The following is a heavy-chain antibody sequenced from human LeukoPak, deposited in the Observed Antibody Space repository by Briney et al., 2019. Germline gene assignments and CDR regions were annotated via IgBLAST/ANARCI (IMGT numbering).Heavy chain of an antibody. Sequence: GGSLRLSCAASGFTFSSYWMTWVRQAPGKGLEWVANIKQDGSEKYYVDSVKGRFTISRDNAKNSLYLQMNSLRAEDTAVYYCARDSALGVIYYYYYMDVWGKGTMVTVSS. CDR1: GFTFSSYW. CDR2: IKQDGSEK. CDR3: ARDSALGVIYYYYYMDV. V-gene: IGHV3-7*01. D-gene: IGHD3-10*01. J-gene: IGHJ6*03.